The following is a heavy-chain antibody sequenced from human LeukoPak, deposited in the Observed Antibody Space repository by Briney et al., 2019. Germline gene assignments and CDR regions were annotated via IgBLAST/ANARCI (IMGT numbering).Heavy chain of an antibody. Sequence: ASVKVSCKASGYTFTSYGLGWGRQAPGQGFGGMGWFSAYNGNTNYAQKLQGRVTMTTDTSTSTAYMELRSLRSDDTAVYYCARDPSYGDYGRGDAFDIWGQGTMVTVSS. J-gene: IGHJ3*02. D-gene: IGHD4-17*01. CDR3: ARDPSYGDYGRGDAFDI. V-gene: IGHV1-18*01. CDR1: GYTFTSYG. CDR2: FSAYNGNT.